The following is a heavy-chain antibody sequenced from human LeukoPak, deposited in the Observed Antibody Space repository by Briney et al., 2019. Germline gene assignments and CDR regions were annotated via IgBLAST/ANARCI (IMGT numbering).Heavy chain of an antibody. Sequence: SVKVSCKASGGTFSSYTISWVRQAPGQGLEWMGRIIPILGIANYAQKFQGRVTITADKSTSTAYMELSSLRSEDPAVYYCARAYDFSLHWFDPWGQGTLVTVSS. V-gene: IGHV1-69*02. CDR1: GGTFSSYT. D-gene: IGHD3-3*01. CDR2: IIPILGIA. CDR3: ARAYDFSLHWFDP. J-gene: IGHJ5*02.